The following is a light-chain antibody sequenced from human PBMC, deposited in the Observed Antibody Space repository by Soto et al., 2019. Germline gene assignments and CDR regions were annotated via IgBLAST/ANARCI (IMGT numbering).Light chain of an antibody. CDR3: QHYNSYSEA. V-gene: IGKV1-5*03. CDR2: KAS. CDR1: QTISSW. J-gene: IGKJ1*01. Sequence: DIQMTQSPSTLSGSVGDRVTITCRASQTISSWLAWYQQKPGKAPKLLIYKASTLKSGVPSRFSGSGSGTEFTLTISSLQPDAFATYYCQHYNSYSEAFGQGPKVDI.